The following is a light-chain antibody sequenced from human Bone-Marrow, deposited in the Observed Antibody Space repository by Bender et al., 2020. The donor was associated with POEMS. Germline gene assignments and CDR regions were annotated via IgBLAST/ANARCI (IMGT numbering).Light chain of an antibody. CDR2: EVT. Sequence: QSALTQPASVSGSPGQSITISCTGTSSDVGGYNYVSWYQQHPGKAPKLIISEVTERPSGVHDRFSGSKSGNTASLTVSGLQADDEADYYCSSYAGGNKVFGGGTKLTVL. J-gene: IGLJ2*01. CDR3: SSYAGGNKV. CDR1: SSDVGGYNY. V-gene: IGLV2-8*01.